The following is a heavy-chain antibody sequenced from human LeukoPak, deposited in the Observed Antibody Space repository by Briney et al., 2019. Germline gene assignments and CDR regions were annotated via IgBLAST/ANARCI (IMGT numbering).Heavy chain of an antibody. CDR2: IIPIFGTA. CDR3: ATRPYSYGYQTTPNYYYYYYMDV. CDR1: GGTFSSYA. J-gene: IGHJ6*03. Sequence: SVKVSCKASGGTFSSYAISWVRQAPGQGLEWMGGIIPIFGTANYAQKFQGRVTITTDESTSTAYMELSSLRSEDTAVYYCATRPYSYGYQTTPNYYYYYYMDVWGKGTTVTVSS. V-gene: IGHV1-69*05. D-gene: IGHD5-18*01.